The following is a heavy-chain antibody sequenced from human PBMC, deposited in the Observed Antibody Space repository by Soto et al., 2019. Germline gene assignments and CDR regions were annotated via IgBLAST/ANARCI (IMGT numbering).Heavy chain of an antibody. J-gene: IGHJ2*01. V-gene: IGHV3-33*01. Sequence: QVQLVESGGGVVQPGRSLRLSCAASGFTFSSYGMHWVRQAPGKGLEWVAVIWYDGSNKYYADSVKGRFTISRDNSKNTLYLQMNSLRAEDTAVYYCARDLRMKDDLYFDLWGRGNLVNLS. D-gene: IGHD2-15*01. CDR3: ARDLRMKDDLYFDL. CDR2: IWYDGSNK. CDR1: GFTFSSYG.